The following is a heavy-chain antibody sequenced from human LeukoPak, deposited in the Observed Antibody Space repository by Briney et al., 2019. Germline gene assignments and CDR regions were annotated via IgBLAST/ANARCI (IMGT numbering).Heavy chain of an antibody. CDR2: INPNSGGT. V-gene: IGHV1-2*02. D-gene: IGHD6-19*01. J-gene: IGHJ4*02. Sequence: ASVKVSCTASVYTFTVYYMHWVRQAPGQGLEWMGWINPNSGGTNYAQKFQGRVTMTRDTSISTAYMELSRLRSDDTAVYYCAREVGGSGWLDYWGQGTLVTVSS. CDR3: AREVGGSGWLDY. CDR1: VYTFTVYY.